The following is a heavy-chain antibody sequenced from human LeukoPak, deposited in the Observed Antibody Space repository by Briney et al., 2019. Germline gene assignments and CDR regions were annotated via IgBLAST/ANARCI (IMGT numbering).Heavy chain of an antibody. V-gene: IGHV1-18*01. CDR2: ISAYNGNT. Sequence: ASVKVSCKASGYTFTKYYISWVRQAPGQGLEWMGWISAYNGNTNYAQNLQGRVTLTTDTSTSTAYMELRSLRSDDTAVYYCARVAGAWGASSYFDYWGQGTLVTVSS. J-gene: IGHJ4*02. CDR3: ARVAGAWGASSYFDY. D-gene: IGHD1-26*01. CDR1: GYTFTKYY.